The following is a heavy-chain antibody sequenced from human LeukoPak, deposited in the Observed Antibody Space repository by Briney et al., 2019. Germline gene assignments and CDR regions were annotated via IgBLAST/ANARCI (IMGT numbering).Heavy chain of an antibody. Sequence: ASVKVSCKASGGTFSSYAISWVRQAPGQGLEWMGGIIPIFGTANYAQKFQGRVTITADKSTSTAYMELSSLRSEDTAVYYCARDRPGIVVVPAAIWFDPWGQGTLVTVSS. J-gene: IGHJ5*02. D-gene: IGHD2-2*01. V-gene: IGHV1-69*06. CDR3: ARDRPGIVVVPAAIWFDP. CDR1: GGTFSSYA. CDR2: IIPIFGTA.